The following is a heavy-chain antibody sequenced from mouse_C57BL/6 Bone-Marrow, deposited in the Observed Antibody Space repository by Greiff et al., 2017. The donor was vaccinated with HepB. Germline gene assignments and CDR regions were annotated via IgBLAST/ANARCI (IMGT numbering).Heavy chain of an antibody. CDR3: ARRAYGSEDYFDY. CDR2: ISSGGSYT. Sequence: EVQLVESGGDLVKPGGSLKLSCAASGFTFSSYGMSWVRQTPDKRLEWVATISSGGSYTYYPDSVKGRFTISRDNAKNTLYLKMSSLKSEDTAMYYGARRAYGSEDYFDYWGEGTTRTVSS. D-gene: IGHD1-1*01. CDR1: GFTFSSYG. V-gene: IGHV5-6*01. J-gene: IGHJ2*01.